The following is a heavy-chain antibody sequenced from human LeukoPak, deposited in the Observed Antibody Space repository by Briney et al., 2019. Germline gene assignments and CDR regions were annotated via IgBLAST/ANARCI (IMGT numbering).Heavy chain of an antibody. CDR3: ARRHYYDSSGIDY. CDR1: GGSINNYY. CDR2: IYYSGST. J-gene: IGHJ4*02. D-gene: IGHD3-22*01. Sequence: SETLSLTCTVSGGSINNYYWSWIRQPPGKGLEWIGSIYYSGSTYYNPSLKSRVTISVDTSKNQFSLKLSSVTAADTAVYYCARRHYYDSSGIDYWGQGTLVTVSS. V-gene: IGHV4-39*01.